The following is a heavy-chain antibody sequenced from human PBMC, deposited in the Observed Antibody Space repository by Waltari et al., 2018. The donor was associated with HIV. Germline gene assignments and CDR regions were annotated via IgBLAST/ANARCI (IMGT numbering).Heavy chain of an antibody. CDR3: AKDGYTPTYFDY. D-gene: IGHD1-1*01. Sequence: QVQLVESGGDVVQPGGSLRLYCAVSGFTFSSSGMHWVRQAPGKGLEWMSFITYDGSNKYYADSVKGRFTISRDSSKNTLYLQMNGLRSEDTAVYYCAKDGYTPTYFDYWGQGTLVTVSS. J-gene: IGHJ4*02. V-gene: IGHV3-30*02. CDR1: GFTFSSSG. CDR2: ITYDGSNK.